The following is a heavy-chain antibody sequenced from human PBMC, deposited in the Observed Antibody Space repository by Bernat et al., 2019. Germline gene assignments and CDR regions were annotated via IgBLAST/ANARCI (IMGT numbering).Heavy chain of an antibody. J-gene: IGHJ4*02. Sequence: QLQLQESGPGLVKPLETLSLTCTVSGGSISTNFYYWGWFRQPPGKGLEWIGSIYFYGTSYYNPSLKSRVTISLDTSKSQFSLKLNSVTATDTALYYCARRGEVPTSSDFWGQGTLVTVSS. CDR3: ARRGEVPTSSDF. CDR1: GGSISTNFYY. D-gene: IGHD5-24*01. V-gene: IGHV4-39*01. CDR2: IYFYGTS.